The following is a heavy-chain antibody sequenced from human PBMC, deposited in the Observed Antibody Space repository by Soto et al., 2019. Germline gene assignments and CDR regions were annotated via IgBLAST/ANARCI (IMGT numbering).Heavy chain of an antibody. CDR2: IYYSGST. Sequence: QVQLQESGPGLVKPSQTLSLTCTVSGGSISSGGYYWSWIRQHPGKGLEWIGYIYYSGSTYYNPSLKSRVTISLDTSKNQCSLKLSSVTAADTAVYYCARRLARGYYFDYWGQGTLVTVSS. D-gene: IGHD3-10*01. V-gene: IGHV4-31*03. CDR1: GGSISSGGYY. J-gene: IGHJ4*02. CDR3: ARRLARGYYFDY.